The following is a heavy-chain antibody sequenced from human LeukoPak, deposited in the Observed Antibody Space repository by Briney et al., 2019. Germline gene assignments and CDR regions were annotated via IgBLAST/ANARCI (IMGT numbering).Heavy chain of an antibody. CDR2: IITNFGTT. CDR3: ALRSMLWFGESGVWFDP. J-gene: IGHJ5*02. V-gene: IGHV1-69*06. CDR1: GGTFSSYA. D-gene: IGHD3-10*01. Sequence: KVSCKASGGTFSSYAISWVRPAPGQGLEWMGRIITNFGTTNYGQKCQGRVTFTADKSTSTAYMELSSLRSEDTAVYYCALRSMLWFGESGVWFDPWGQGTLVTV.